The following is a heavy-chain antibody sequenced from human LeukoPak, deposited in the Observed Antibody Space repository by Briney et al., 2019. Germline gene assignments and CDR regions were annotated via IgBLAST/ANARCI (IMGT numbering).Heavy chain of an antibody. CDR1: GDTPSSNSAV. Sequence: QTLSLTSAISGDTPSSNSAVSNWSRHSPSRSLEWLGRTYYRVKGSNDNALSVESRISINPGTSKNQFSMQLNSVTREDTAVYYCARGGTTPCLDYWGQGTLVTVSS. CDR2: TYYRVKGSN. CDR3: ARGGTTPCLDY. D-gene: IGHD1-1*01. V-gene: IGHV6-1*01. J-gene: IGHJ4*02.